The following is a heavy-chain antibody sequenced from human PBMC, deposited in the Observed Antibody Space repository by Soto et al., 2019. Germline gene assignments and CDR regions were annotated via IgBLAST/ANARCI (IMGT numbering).Heavy chain of an antibody. Sequence: GASVKVSCKASGYTFTSYAMHWVRQAPGQRLEWMGWINAGNGNTKYSQKFQGRVTITRDTSASTAYVELSSLRSEDTAVYYCARDLYGSGRPPGYFDYWGQGTLVTVSS. CDR2: INAGNGNT. V-gene: IGHV1-3*01. CDR3: ARDLYGSGRPPGYFDY. J-gene: IGHJ4*02. D-gene: IGHD3-10*01. CDR1: GYTFTSYA.